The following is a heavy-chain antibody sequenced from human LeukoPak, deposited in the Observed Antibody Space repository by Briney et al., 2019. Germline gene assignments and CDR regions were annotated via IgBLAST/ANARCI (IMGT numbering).Heavy chain of an antibody. J-gene: IGHJ3*02. CDR2: IYPADSDT. Sequence: GQSLKISCKASGYSFTSYWIGWVRQMPGKGLEWMGIIYPADSDTRYSPSFQGQVTISADKSISTAYLQWSSLKASDTAMYYCARPQGAFALNAFNIWGQGTMVTVSS. CDR1: GYSFTSYW. CDR3: ARPQGAFALNAFNI. V-gene: IGHV5-51*01.